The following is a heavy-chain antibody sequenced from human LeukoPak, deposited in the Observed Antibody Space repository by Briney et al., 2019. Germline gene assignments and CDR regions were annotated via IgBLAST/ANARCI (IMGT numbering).Heavy chain of an antibody. Sequence: PSETLSLTCAVSGGSIRNSSFYWGWIRQPPGKGLEWIASIYSTGTTYYNPSIKSRITIFVDTSKNQVSLKLRSVTAADTAVYYCARDGIVAAGRFDYWGQGTLVTVSS. CDR3: ARDGIVAAGRFDY. CDR2: IYSTGTT. CDR1: GGSIRNSSFY. D-gene: IGHD6-13*01. V-gene: IGHV4-39*02. J-gene: IGHJ4*02.